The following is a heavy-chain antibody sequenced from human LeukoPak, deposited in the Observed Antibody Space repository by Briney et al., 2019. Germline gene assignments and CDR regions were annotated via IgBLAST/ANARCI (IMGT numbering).Heavy chain of an antibody. D-gene: IGHD3-10*01. CDR1: GYTFTGYY. V-gene: IGHV1-2*02. CDR2: INPNSGGT. CDR3: ARDLGGWFGEVLYPHYFDY. J-gene: IGHJ4*02. Sequence: ASVKVSCKASGYTFTGYYMHWVRQAPGQGLEWMGWINPNSGGTNYAQQFQGRVTMTRDTSISTAHMELSRLRSDDTAVNYCARDLGGWFGEVLYPHYFDYWGQGTLVTVSS.